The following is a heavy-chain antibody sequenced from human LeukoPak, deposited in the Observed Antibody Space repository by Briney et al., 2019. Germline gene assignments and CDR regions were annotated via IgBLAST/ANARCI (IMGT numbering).Heavy chain of an antibody. V-gene: IGHV1-18*01. CDR3: ARDHTWFGELLHWFDP. J-gene: IGHJ5*02. CDR1: GYTFTSYG. CDR2: ISAYNGNT. D-gene: IGHD3-10*01. Sequence: ASVKVSCKASGYTFTSYGISWVRQAPGQGLEWMGWISAYNGNTNYAQKLQGRVTMTTDTSTSTAYMELRSLRSDDTAVYYCARDHTWFGELLHWFDPWGQGTLVTVSS.